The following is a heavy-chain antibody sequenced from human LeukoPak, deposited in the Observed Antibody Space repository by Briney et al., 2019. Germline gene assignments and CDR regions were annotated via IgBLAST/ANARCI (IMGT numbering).Heavy chain of an antibody. D-gene: IGHD2-15*01. CDR3: ARDRYCSGGSCYSDY. V-gene: IGHV4-39*07. Sequence: SETLSLTCTVSGGSISSSSYYWGWIRQPPGKGLERIGSIYYSGSTYYNPSLKSRVTISVDTSKNQFSLKLSSVTAADTAVYYCARDRYCSGGSCYSDYWGQGTLVTVPS. CDR2: IYYSGST. J-gene: IGHJ4*02. CDR1: GGSISSSSYY.